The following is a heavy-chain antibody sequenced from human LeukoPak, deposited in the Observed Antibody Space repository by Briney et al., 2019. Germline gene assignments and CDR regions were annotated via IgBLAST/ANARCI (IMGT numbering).Heavy chain of an antibody. CDR1: GFTFSAYW. CDR3: ARDRGYCSGGSCYDFDY. CDR2: ISSSSSYI. V-gene: IGHV3-21*01. D-gene: IGHD2-15*01. Sequence: GGSLRLSCAASGFTFSAYWMHWVRQAPGKGLVWVSSISSSSSYIYYADSVKGRFTISRDNAKNSLYLQMNSLRAEDTAVYYCARDRGYCSGGSCYDFDYWGQGTLVTVSS. J-gene: IGHJ4*02.